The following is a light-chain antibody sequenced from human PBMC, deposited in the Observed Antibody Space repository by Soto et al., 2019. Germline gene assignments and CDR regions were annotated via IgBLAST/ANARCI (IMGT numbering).Light chain of an antibody. V-gene: IGKV1-9*01. CDR2: AAS. CDR3: QQCNSV. J-gene: IGKJ4*01. Sequence: DIQLTQSPSFLSASVGDRVTITCRASQGISSYLAWHQHKPGKAPKLLIYAASTLQSGVPSRFSGSGSGTEFTLTISSLQPEDFATYYCQQCNSVFGGGTKVEIK. CDR1: QGISSY.